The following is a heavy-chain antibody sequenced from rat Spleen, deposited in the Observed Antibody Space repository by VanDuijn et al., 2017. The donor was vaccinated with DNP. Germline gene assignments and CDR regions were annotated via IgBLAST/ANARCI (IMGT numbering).Heavy chain of an antibody. CDR2: FTSGRGST. J-gene: IGHJ2*01. CDR3: ASRAPGDYFYGGYFDY. Sequence: EVQLVESGGDLVQPGRSLKLSCVASRFTFNSYWMAWIRQVPGKGLEWIASFTSGRGSTSYLDSVRGRFTISRDDARDTLFLQMNSLRSEDTATYYCASRAPGDYFYGGYFDYWGQGVMVTVSS. CDR1: RFTFNSYW. V-gene: IGHV5-31*01. D-gene: IGHD1-6*01.